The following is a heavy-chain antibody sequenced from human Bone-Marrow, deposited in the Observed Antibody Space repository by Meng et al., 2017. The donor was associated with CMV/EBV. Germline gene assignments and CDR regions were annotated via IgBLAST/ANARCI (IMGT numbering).Heavy chain of an antibody. D-gene: IGHD2-2*01. CDR3: ARDQGHCSSTSCYWGPFDY. CDR1: GFTFSSYW. J-gene: IGHJ4*02. V-gene: IGHV3-7*03. CDR2: IKQDGSEK. Sequence: GVLKISCAASGFTFSSYWMSWVRQAPGKGLEWVANIKQDGSEKYYVDSVKGRFTISRDNSKTSLYLQMNSLRAEDTAFYYCARDQGHCSSTSCYWGPFDYWGQGPLVTVSS.